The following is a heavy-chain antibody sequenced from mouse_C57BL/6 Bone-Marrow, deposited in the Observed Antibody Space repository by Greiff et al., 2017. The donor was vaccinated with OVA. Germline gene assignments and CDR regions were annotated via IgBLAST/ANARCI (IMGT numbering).Heavy chain of an antibody. V-gene: IGHV1-18*01. J-gene: IGHJ4*01. CDR1: GYTFTDYN. CDR3: ARRVHYYAMDY. Sequence: VQLQQSGPELVKPGASVKIPCKASGYTFTDYNMDWVKQSHGKSLEWIGDINPNNGGTIYNQKFKGKATLTVDKSSSTAYMELRSLTSEDTAVYYCARRVHYYAMDYWGQGTSVTVSS. CDR2: INPNNGGT.